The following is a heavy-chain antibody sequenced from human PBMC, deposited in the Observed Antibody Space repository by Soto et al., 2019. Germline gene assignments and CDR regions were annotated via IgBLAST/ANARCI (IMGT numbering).Heavy chain of an antibody. CDR2: INSDGSST. CDR1: GFTFSRYW. J-gene: IGHJ4*02. Sequence: GESLRLSCAASGFTFSRYWMHWVRQAPGKGLVWVSRINSDGSSTSYADSVKGRFTISRDNAKNTLYLQMNSLRAEDTAVYYCARTRFSSWRPDFDYWGQGTLVTVSS. D-gene: IGHD6-13*01. CDR3: ARTRFSSWRPDFDY. V-gene: IGHV3-74*01.